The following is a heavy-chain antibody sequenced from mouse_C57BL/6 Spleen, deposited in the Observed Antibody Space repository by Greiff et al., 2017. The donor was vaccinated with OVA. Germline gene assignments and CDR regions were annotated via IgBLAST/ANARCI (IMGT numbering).Heavy chain of an antibody. CDR2: IDPENGDT. CDR3: TSYYYGSSRDYFDY. V-gene: IGHV14-4*01. Sequence: VQLQQSGAELVRPGASVKLSCTASGFNIKDDYMHWVKQRPEQGLEWIGWIDPENGDTEYASKFQGKATITADTSSNTAYLQLSSLTSEDTAVYYCTSYYYGSSRDYFDYWGQGTTLTVSS. D-gene: IGHD1-1*01. CDR1: GFNIKDDY. J-gene: IGHJ2*01.